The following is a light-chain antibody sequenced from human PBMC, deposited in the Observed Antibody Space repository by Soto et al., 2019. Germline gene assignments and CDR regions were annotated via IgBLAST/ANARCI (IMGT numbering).Light chain of an antibody. CDR1: QSVRSSY. Sequence: EVVLTQSPGTLSLSTGERATLSCRASQSVRSSYLAWYQQRPGQAPRLLIYGTSTRATGIPDRFSGSGSGADFTLTISRLEPEDFAVYYCQQYGSSPRTFGQGTKVDI. V-gene: IGKV3-20*01. J-gene: IGKJ1*01. CDR3: QQYGSSPRT. CDR2: GTS.